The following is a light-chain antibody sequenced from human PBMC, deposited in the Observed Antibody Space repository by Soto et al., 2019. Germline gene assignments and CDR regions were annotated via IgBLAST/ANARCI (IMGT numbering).Light chain of an antibody. Sequence: EIVMTQSPATLSVSPGERATLSCRASQSVSSNLAWYQQKPGQAPRLLIYGASTRATGIPARFSGSGSGTEFTLTLSRLEPDDFAVYYCQQHGTSPITFGQGTRLET. J-gene: IGKJ5*01. CDR2: GAS. CDR3: QQHGTSPIT. V-gene: IGKV3-15*01. CDR1: QSVSSN.